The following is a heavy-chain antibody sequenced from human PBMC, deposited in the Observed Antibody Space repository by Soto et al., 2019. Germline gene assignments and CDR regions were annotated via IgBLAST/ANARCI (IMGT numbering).Heavy chain of an antibody. D-gene: IGHD4-17*01. V-gene: IGHV4-31*03. CDR2: VYYSGST. J-gene: IGHJ4*02. CDR3: AREDHYGGNGYFDY. Sequence: QVQLRESGPGLVKPSQTLSLTCTVSGGSIGSGGYYWSWIRQHPGKGLEWIGYVYYSGSTYYNPSLNSRVSISVDTSKNQFSLELSSVTAADTAVYYCAREDHYGGNGYFDYWGQGALVTVSS. CDR1: GGSIGSGGYY.